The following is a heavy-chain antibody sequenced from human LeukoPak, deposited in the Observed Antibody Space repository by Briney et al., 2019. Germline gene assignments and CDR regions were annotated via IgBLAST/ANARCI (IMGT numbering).Heavy chain of an antibody. J-gene: IGHJ3*02. CDR1: GGSFSGYY. Sequence: SETLSLTCAVYGGSFSGYYWSWIRQPPGKGLEWIGEINHSGSTNYNPSLKSRVTISVDTSKNQFSLKLSSVTAADTAVYYCARGPYYYDRYQFDAFDIWGQGTMVTVSS. V-gene: IGHV4-34*01. D-gene: IGHD3-22*01. CDR2: INHSGST. CDR3: ARGPYYYDRYQFDAFDI.